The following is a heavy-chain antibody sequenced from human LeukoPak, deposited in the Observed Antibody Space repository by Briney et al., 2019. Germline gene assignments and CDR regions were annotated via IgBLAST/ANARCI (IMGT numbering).Heavy chain of an antibody. CDR2: IRQDGSDK. D-gene: IGHD2-15*01. CDR1: GFTFSSNW. Sequence: GGPLRLSCAASGFTFSSNWMSWVRQAPGEGLEWVANIRQDGSDKYYMDSVKGRFTISRDNAKNSLSLQMNSLRVEDTAVYYCARDRDCGDGGCYPHFDYWGQGVRVTVSS. J-gene: IGHJ4*02. V-gene: IGHV3-7*01. CDR3: ARDRDCGDGGCYPHFDY.